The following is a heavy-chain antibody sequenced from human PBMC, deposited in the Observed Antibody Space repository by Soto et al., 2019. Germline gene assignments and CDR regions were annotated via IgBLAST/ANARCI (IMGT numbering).Heavy chain of an antibody. CDR2: IYHSGST. D-gene: IGHD6-19*01. Sequence: SETLSLTCAVSSGSISSSNWWSWVRQPPGKGLEWIGEIYHSGSTNYNPSLKSRVTISVDKSKNQFSLKLSSVTAADTAAYYCARDPRIAVAGTGAFDIWGQGTMVTVSS. V-gene: IGHV4-4*02. J-gene: IGHJ3*02. CDR3: ARDPRIAVAGTGAFDI. CDR1: SGSISSSNW.